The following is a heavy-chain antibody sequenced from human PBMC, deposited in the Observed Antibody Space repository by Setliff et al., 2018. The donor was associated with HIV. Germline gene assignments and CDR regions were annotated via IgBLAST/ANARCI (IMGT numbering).Heavy chain of an antibody. J-gene: IGHJ4*02. CDR2: MYYSGST. Sequence: SETLSLTCTVSGGSIISGTNYWNWIRQPPGKGLEWIGSMYYSGSTYYTPSLKSRITISLDTSKNQFSLRMRSVTAADTAVYYCARVFVDTAVLRVLEYYFDSWGRGTLVTVSS. V-gene: IGHV4-39*07. CDR1: GGSIISGTNY. D-gene: IGHD5-18*01. CDR3: ARVFVDTAVLRVLEYYFDS.